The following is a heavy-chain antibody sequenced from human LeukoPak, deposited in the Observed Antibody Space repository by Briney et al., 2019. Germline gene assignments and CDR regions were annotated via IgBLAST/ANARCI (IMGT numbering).Heavy chain of an antibody. CDR2: IYYSGST. Sequence: SQTLSVTCTVSGGSVSSGSYLWSWIQQPPGKGLEWIGYIYYSGSTNYNPSLKSRVTISVDTSKNQFSLKLSSVTAADTAVYYCARAWDAFDIWGQGTMVTVSS. J-gene: IGHJ3*02. CDR3: ARAWDAFDI. V-gene: IGHV4-61*01. CDR1: GGSVSSGSYL.